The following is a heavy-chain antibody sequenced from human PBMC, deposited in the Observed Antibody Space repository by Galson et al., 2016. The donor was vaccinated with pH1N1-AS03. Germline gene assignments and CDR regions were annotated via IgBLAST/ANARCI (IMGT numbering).Heavy chain of an antibody. CDR1: GYSFTNYW. V-gene: IGHV5-51*01. CDR2: IYPADSDA. CDR3: ARQRAARAFDY. Sequence: QSGAEVKKPGESLKISCKGSGYSFTNYWIAWVRQLPGKGLEWMGIIYPADSDARYSPSFQGQVTISADTSNSTAYMPWNSLKASDTAMYYCARQRAARAFDYWGQGTPVTVSS. J-gene: IGHJ4*02. D-gene: IGHD6-25*01.